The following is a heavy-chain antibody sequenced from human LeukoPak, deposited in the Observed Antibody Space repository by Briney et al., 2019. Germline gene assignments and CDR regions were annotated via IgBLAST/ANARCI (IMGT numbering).Heavy chain of an antibody. D-gene: IGHD3-10*01. CDR3: ARGSRYGSGSYCGY. Sequence: ASVKVSCKASGYTFTSYDIKWVRQATGQGLEWMGWMNPNSGNTGYAQKFQGRVTMTRNTSISTAYMELSSLRSEDTAVYYCARGSRYGSGSYCGYWGQGTLVTVFS. J-gene: IGHJ4*02. CDR1: GYTFTSYD. CDR2: MNPNSGNT. V-gene: IGHV1-8*01.